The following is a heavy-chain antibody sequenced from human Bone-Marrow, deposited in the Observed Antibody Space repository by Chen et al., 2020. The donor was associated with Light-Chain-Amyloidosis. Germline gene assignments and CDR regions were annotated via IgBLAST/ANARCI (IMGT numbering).Heavy chain of an antibody. CDR2: IYHSGST. Sequence: QVQLQESGPGLVKPSETLSLTCTVSGYSISSGYYWGWIRQPPGKGLEWIGSIYHSGSTYYNPSLKSRVTMSVDTSKNQFSLKLSSVTAADTSMHFCTRAWRSTSDGRHDAFDIWGQGTMVTVSS. D-gene: IGHD2-2*01. J-gene: IGHJ3*02. CDR1: GYSISSGYY. V-gene: IGHV4-38-2*02. CDR3: TRAWRSTSDGRHDAFDI.